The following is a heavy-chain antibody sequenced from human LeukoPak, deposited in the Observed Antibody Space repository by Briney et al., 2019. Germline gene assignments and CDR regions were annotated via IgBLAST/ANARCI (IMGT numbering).Heavy chain of an antibody. CDR3: VRSLGGTYDTNEY. CDR2: INPNSGGT. V-gene: IGHV1-2*02. D-gene: IGHD4-23*01. CDR1: GYTFTGYY. J-gene: IGHJ4*02. Sequence: ASVKVSCKASGYTFTGYYIHWVRQAPGQGLEWMGWINPNSGGTSYGQNFQGRVTLTRDTSTTAAYMELRSLRSDDTAMYYCVRSLGGTYDTNEYWGQGTLVTVSS.